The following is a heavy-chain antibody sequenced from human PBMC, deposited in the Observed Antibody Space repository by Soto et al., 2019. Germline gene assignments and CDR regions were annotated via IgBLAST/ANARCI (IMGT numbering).Heavy chain of an antibody. CDR1: GGTFSSYA. D-gene: IGHD1-26*01. V-gene: IGHV1-69*13. CDR2: IIPIFGTA. CDR3: AREWELGRGYYFDY. J-gene: IGHJ4*02. Sequence: SVKVSCKASGGTFSSYAISWVRQAPGQGLEWMGGIIPIFGTANYAQKFQGRVTITADESTSTAYMELSSLRSEDTAVYYCAREWELGRGYYFDYWGQGXLVTVSS.